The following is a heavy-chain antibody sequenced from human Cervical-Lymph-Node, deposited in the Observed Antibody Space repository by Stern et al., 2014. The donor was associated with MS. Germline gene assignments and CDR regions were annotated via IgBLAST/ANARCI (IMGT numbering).Heavy chain of an antibody. CDR2: ISYGGSNK. V-gene: IGHV3-30-3*01. CDR3: ARANYDFWSGYPDFHYYGMDV. CDR1: GFTFSSYA. Sequence: VQLVESGGGVVQPGRSLRLSCAASGFTFSSYAMHWVRQAPGKGLECVAVISYGGSNKYYADSVKGRFTISRDNSKNTLYLQMNSLRAEDTAVYYCARANYDFWSGYPDFHYYGMDVWGQGTTVTVSS. J-gene: IGHJ6*02. D-gene: IGHD3-3*01.